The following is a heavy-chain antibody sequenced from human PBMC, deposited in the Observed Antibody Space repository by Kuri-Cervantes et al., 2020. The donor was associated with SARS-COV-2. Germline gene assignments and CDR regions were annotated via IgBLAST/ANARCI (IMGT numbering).Heavy chain of an antibody. V-gene: IGHV4-39*01. Sequence: WVRQAPGKGREWIGSIYYSGSTYYNPSLKSRVTLSVDTSKNQFSLKLSSVTAADTAVYYCARQLRTRAFDIWGQGTMVTVSS. D-gene: IGHD3-3*01. CDR3: ARQLRTRAFDI. CDR2: IYYSGST. J-gene: IGHJ3*02.